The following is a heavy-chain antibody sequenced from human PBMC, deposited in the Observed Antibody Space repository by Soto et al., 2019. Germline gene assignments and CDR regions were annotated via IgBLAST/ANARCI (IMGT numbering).Heavy chain of an antibody. D-gene: IGHD3-22*01. CDR3: ARGAPIDYYDSSGYLDY. Sequence: SETLSLTCTVSGGSISSYYWSWIRQPPGKGLEWIGYIYYSGSTNYNPSLKSRVTISVDTSKNQFSLKLNSVTAADTAVYYCARGAPIDYYDSSGYLDYWGQGTLVTVSS. CDR2: IYYSGST. CDR1: GGSISSYY. V-gene: IGHV4-59*01. J-gene: IGHJ4*02.